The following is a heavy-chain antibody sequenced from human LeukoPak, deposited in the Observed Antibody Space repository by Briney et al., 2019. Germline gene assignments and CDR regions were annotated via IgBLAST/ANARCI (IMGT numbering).Heavy chain of an antibody. CDR3: ARDLGYCSGGSCWVVDTAMGGFDY. CDR2: IITISSYL. Sequence: GGPLGLSGQASGFTFSSYSMNWFGQAPGKGLDGVSSIITISSYLYYADSVKGRFTISRDNAKNSLYLQMNSLRAEDTAVYYCARDLGYCSGGSCWVVDTAMGGFDYWGQGTLVTVSS. J-gene: IGHJ4*02. V-gene: IGHV3-21*01. CDR1: GFTFSSYS. D-gene: IGHD2-15*01.